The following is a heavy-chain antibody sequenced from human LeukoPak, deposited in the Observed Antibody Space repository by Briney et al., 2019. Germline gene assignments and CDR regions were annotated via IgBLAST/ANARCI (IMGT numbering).Heavy chain of an antibody. CDR1: GFTFSSYG. CDR2: IWYDGSSK. J-gene: IGHJ3*02. V-gene: IGHV3-33*01. Sequence: GGSLRLSCAASGFTFSSYGMHWVRQAPGKGLEWVAVIWYDGSSKYYADSVKGRFTISRDNSKNTLYLQMNSLRAEDTAVYYCASYVLGDAFDIWGQGTMVTVSS. D-gene: IGHD3-3*02. CDR3: ASYVLGDAFDI.